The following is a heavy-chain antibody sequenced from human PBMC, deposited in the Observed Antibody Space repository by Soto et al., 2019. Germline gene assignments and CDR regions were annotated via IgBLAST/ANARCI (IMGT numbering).Heavy chain of an antibody. J-gene: IGHJ6*02. V-gene: IGHV3-30*03. D-gene: IGHD3-22*01. CDR3: AGYDSSGYVSHDYYYYGMDV. Sequence: PGGSLRLSCAASGFTFSSYGMHWVRQAPGKGLEWVAVISYDGSNKYYADSVKGRFTISRDNSKNTLYLQMNSLRAEDTAVYYCAGYDSSGYVSHDYYYYGMDVWGQGTTVTVSS. CDR1: GFTFSSYG. CDR2: ISYDGSNK.